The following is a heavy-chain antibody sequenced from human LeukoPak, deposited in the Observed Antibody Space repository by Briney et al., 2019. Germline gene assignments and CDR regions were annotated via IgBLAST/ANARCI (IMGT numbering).Heavy chain of an antibody. J-gene: IGHJ4*02. CDR3: AREAAVAGRGGEDF. V-gene: IGHV1-18*01. CDR2: INTYNSDT. D-gene: IGHD6-13*01. CDR1: GYTFTNYG. Sequence: ASVTVSCTVFGYTFTNYGISWVRQAPGQGLEWLGWINTYNSDTDYAQKVQDIVTMTTDTSTNTTYLELRSLSSDDTAVYYCAREAAVAGRGGEDFWGQGTLVTVSS.